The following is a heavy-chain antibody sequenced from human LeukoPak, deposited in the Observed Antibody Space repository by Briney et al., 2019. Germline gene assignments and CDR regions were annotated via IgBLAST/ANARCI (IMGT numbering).Heavy chain of an antibody. V-gene: IGHV4-38-2*02. CDR1: GGSISSYY. Sequence: SETLSLTCTVSGGSISSYYWSWIRQPPGKGLEWIGSIYHSGSTYYNPSLKSRVTISVDTSKYQFSLKLSSVTAADTAVYYCARDPSRNPVWIQPPAYYFDYWGQGTLVTVSS. CDR3: ARDPSRNPVWIQPPAYYFDY. J-gene: IGHJ4*02. CDR2: IYHSGST. D-gene: IGHD5-18*01.